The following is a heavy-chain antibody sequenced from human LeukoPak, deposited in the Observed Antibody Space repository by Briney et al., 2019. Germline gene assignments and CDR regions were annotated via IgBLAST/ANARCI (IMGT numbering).Heavy chain of an antibody. J-gene: IGHJ4*02. Sequence: GGSLRLSCAASGFTFSSYWMHWVRQAPGKGLVWVSRIHSDGSITSYADSVKGRFTISRDNAKNTLYLQMNSLRVEDTAMYYCARGGSGSWYFVRGYWGQGTLVTVSS. CDR3: ARGGSGSWYFVRGY. CDR1: GFTFSSYW. D-gene: IGHD6-13*01. CDR2: IHSDGSIT. V-gene: IGHV3-74*01.